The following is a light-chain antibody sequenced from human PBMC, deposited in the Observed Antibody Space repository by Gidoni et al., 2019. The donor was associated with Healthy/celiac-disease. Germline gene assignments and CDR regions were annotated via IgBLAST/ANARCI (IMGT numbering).Light chain of an antibody. Sequence: QSVLTQPPSASGTPGQRVTSTCSGSSSNTGSNTVSWYQQLPGTAPKLLSYSNNQRPSGVPDRFSGSKSGTSASLAISGLQSEDEAAYYCAAWNDSLNGWVFCGGTKLTVL. CDR2: SNN. CDR3: AAWNDSLNGWV. V-gene: IGLV1-44*01. J-gene: IGLJ3*02. CDR1: SSNTGSNT.